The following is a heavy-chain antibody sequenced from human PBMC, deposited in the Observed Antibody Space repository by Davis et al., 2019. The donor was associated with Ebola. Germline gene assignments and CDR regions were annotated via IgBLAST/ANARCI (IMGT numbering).Heavy chain of an antibody. CDR3: AKRLRAGGYLGAFDY. V-gene: IGHV3-23*01. Sequence: GESLKISCAASGFTFSSYAMSWVRQAPGKGLEWVSVISGSGGSTYYADSVKGRFTISRDNSKNTLYLQMNSQRAEDTAVYYCAKRLRAGGYLGAFDYWGQGTLVTVSS. J-gene: IGHJ4*02. CDR2: ISGSGGST. CDR1: GFTFSSYA. D-gene: IGHD3-22*01.